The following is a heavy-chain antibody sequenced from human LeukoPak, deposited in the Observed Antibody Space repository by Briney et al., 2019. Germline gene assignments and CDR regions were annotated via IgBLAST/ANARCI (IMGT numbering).Heavy chain of an antibody. V-gene: IGHV3-15*01. CDR3: ATDGYCSGGSCYSYDN. Sequence: GGSLRLSCAASGFTFSNAWVTWVRQAPGKGLEWVGRSKSKTDGGTTDYGAPVKGRFSISRDDSKSTLYLQMNSLKTEDTAVFYCATDGYCSGGSCYSYDNWGQGTLVTVSS. CDR2: SKSKTDGGTT. CDR1: GFTFSNAW. D-gene: IGHD2-15*01. J-gene: IGHJ4*02.